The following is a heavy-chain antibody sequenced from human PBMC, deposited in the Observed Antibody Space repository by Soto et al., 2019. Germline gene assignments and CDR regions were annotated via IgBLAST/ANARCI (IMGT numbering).Heavy chain of an antibody. D-gene: IGHD6-13*01. J-gene: IGHJ5*02. CDR3: ARGRAAADNGFDP. V-gene: IGHV6-1*01. Sequence: QVQLQQSGPGLVKPSQTLSLTCAISGDSVSSNSAAWNWIRQSPSRGLEWLGRTYYRSKWYNDYEVSVKSRITINPDTSRNQYALQLNAETPEDTAVYYCARGRAAADNGFDPWGQGTLVTVSS. CDR1: GDSVSSNSAA. CDR2: TYYRSKWYN.